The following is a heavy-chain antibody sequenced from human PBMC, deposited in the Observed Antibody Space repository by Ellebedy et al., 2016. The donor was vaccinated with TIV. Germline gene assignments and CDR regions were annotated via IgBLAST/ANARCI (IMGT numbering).Heavy chain of an antibody. CDR1: GFTFNYPC. D-gene: IGHD7-27*01. V-gene: IGHV3-53*01. J-gene: IGHJ4*02. Sequence: GESLKISCAACGFTFNYPCMNGVRQAPGKGLEWVSLIYSGGATYYADPVKARFTISRDKSTNTLHLQMDNLSAEDTAVYYCATFNWGSDYFEDWGQGTLVTVSS. CDR2: IYSGGAT. CDR3: ATFNWGSDYFED.